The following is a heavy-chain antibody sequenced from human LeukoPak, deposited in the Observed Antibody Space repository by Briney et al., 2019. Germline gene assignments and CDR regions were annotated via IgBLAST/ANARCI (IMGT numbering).Heavy chain of an antibody. J-gene: IGHJ4*02. D-gene: IGHD6-13*01. V-gene: IGHV1-2*06. Sequence: ASVKVSCKASGYTFTGYYMHWMRQAPGQGLEWMGRINPNSGGTNSAQKFQGRVTMTRDTSINTAYMELNRLRSDDTAVYYCARAIAAAGDFWGQGTLVTVSS. CDR3: ARAIAAAGDF. CDR2: INPNSGGT. CDR1: GYTFTGYY.